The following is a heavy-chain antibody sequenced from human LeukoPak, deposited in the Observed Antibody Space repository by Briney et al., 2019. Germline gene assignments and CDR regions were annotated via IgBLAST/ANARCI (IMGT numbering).Heavy chain of an antibody. Sequence: PSETLSLTCTVSGGSISSYYWSWIRQPAGKGLEWIGRIYTSGSTNYNPSLKSRVTISVDTSKNQFSLKLSSVTAADTAVFYCARSPHLYSSSWYFYYWGQGTLVTVSS. CDR1: GGSISSYY. D-gene: IGHD6-13*01. V-gene: IGHV4-4*07. J-gene: IGHJ4*02. CDR2: IYTSGST. CDR3: ARSPHLYSSSWYFYY.